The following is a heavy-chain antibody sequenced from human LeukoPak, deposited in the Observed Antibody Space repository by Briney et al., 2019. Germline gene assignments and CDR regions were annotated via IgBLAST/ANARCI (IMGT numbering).Heavy chain of an antibody. CDR1: GGTFISYA. CDR3: ARVLVRRFLEWFQFDP. D-gene: IGHD3-3*01. V-gene: IGHV1-69*05. Sequence: ASVKVSCKASGGTFISYAISWVRQAPGQGLEWMGGIIPIFGTANYAQKFQGRVTITTDESTSTAYMELSSLRSEDTAVYYCARVLVRRFLEWFQFDPWGQGTLVTVSS. J-gene: IGHJ5*02. CDR2: IIPIFGTA.